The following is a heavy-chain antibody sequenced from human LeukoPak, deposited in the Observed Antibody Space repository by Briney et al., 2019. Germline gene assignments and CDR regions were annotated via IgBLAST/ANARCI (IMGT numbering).Heavy chain of an antibody. CDR3: ATYDLWTTYYTFQY. CDR2: IWYDGSNK. D-gene: IGHD3-3*01. Sequence: GGSLRLSCAASGFAFSSYGMHWVRQAPGKGLEWVAVIWYDGSNKYYADSVRGRFTISRDNSQNTLSLQMDSLTAADTAVYSCATYDLWTTYYTFQYWGQGTLVSVSS. CDR1: GFAFSSYG. J-gene: IGHJ4*02. V-gene: IGHV3-33*01.